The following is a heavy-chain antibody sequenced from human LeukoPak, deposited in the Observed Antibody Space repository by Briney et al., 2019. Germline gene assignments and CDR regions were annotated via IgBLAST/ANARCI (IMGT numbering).Heavy chain of an antibody. Sequence: HPGRSLRLSCAASGFTFSSYAMHWVRQAPGKGLEWVAVISYEGSNKYYADSVKGRFTISRDNSKNTLYLQMNSLRAEDTAVYYCARDPSQQLADGTTTVRYGRDVWGQGTTVTVSS. J-gene: IGHJ6*02. CDR2: ISYEGSNK. CDR1: GFTFSSYA. V-gene: IGHV3-30-3*01. D-gene: IGHD6-13*01. CDR3: ARDPSQQLADGTTTVRYGRDV.